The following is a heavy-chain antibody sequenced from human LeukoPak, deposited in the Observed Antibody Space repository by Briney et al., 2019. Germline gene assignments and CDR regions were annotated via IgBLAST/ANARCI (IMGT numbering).Heavy chain of an antibody. CDR1: GYSISSGYH. J-gene: IGHJ4*02. V-gene: IGHV4-38-2*01. CDR3: ARRSYYDFWSGYYFDY. CDR2: IYHSGST. Sequence: SETLSLTCAVSGYSISSGYHWGWIRQPPGKGLEWIGSIYHSGSTYYNPSLKSRVTISVDTSKNQFSLKLSSVTAADTAVYYCARRSYYDFWSGYYFDYWGQGTLVTVSS. D-gene: IGHD3-3*01.